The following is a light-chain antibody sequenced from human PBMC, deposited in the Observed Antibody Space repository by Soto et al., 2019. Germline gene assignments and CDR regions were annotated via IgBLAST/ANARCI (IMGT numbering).Light chain of an antibody. J-gene: IGKJ2*01. CDR3: QQYGSSLYT. V-gene: IGKV3-20*01. CDR2: GAS. CDR1: HRVSGSY. Sequence: EMVLTQSPGTLCLSPGERATRSCRANHRVSGSYLAWYQQKPGQAPRLLIYGASNRATGIPDRFSGRGSGTDFTLTISRLVPEDFAVYYCQQYGSSLYTFGQGTKLEIK.